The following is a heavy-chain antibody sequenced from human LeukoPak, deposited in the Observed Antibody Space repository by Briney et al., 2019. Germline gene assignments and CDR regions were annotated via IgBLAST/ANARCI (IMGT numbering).Heavy chain of an antibody. J-gene: IGHJ4*02. D-gene: IGHD5-12*01. CDR1: GGSISSSSYY. V-gene: IGHV4-39*07. CDR2: INHSGST. Sequence: PSETLSLTCTVSGGSISSSSYYWGWIRQPPGKGLEWIGEINHSGSTNYNPSLKSRVTISVDTSKNQFSLKLSSVTAADTAVYYCARGRLRRSAPDYWGQGTLVTVSS. CDR3: ARGRLRRSAPDY.